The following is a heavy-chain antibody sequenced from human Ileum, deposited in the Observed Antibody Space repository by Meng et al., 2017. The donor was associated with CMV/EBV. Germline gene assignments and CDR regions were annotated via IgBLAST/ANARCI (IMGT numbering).Heavy chain of an antibody. Sequence: VPLQQWAPGLVKPSQSLSLTCTVSGGSITSGNYYWSWIRQPPGRGLEWIGYIYYSGSPYYKPSLKSRVTISLDTSKNQFSLNLRSVTATDSAVYYCVRQVVAASFDYWGQGALVTVSS. J-gene: IGHJ4*02. CDR1: GGSITSGNYY. D-gene: IGHD2-15*01. CDR3: VRQVVAASFDY. CDR2: IYYSGSP. V-gene: IGHV4-30-4*08.